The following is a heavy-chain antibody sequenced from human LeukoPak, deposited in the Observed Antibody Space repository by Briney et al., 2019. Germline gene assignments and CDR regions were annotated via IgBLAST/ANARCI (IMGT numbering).Heavy chain of an antibody. J-gene: IGHJ4*02. CDR1: GGSISSSSYC. CDR3: ARGDDFWSGYLNL. CDR2: IYYSGST. Sequence: SETLSLTCTVSGGSISSSSYCWGWIRQPPGKGPEWIGSIYYSGSTYYSPSLKSRVTISVDTSKNQFSLKLSSVTAADTAVYYCARGDDFWSGYLNLWGQGTLVTVSS. V-gene: IGHV4-39*01. D-gene: IGHD3-3*01.